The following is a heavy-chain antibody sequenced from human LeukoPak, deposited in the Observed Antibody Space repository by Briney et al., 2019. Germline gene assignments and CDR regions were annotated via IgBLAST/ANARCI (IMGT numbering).Heavy chain of an antibody. D-gene: IGHD2-2*01. CDR3: AKGTLDIVVVPAAPKVYYFDY. Sequence: PGGSLRLSCAASGFTFSSYSMSWVRQAPGKGLGWVSAISGSGGSTYYADSVKGRFTSRDNSKNTLYLQMNSLRAEDTAVYYCAKGTLDIVVVPAAPKVYYFDYWGQGTLVTVSS. J-gene: IGHJ4*02. V-gene: IGHV3-23*01. CDR1: GFTFSSYS. CDR2: ISGSGGST.